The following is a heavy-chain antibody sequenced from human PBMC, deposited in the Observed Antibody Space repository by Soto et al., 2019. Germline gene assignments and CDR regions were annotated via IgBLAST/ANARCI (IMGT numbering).Heavy chain of an antibody. CDR1: GFTFSSYS. J-gene: IGHJ6*02. CDR2: ISSGSSYI. CDR3: ARSSGGSGKLWNYYGMDV. D-gene: IGHD3-10*01. V-gene: IGHV3-21*06. Sequence: EVQLVESGGGLVKPGGSLRLSCAASGFTFSSYSMNWVRQAPGKGLEWVSSISSGSSYIYYADSVKGRFTISRDNAKNSLYLQMNSLTAEDTAVYYCARSSGGSGKLWNYYGMDVWGQGTTVTVFS.